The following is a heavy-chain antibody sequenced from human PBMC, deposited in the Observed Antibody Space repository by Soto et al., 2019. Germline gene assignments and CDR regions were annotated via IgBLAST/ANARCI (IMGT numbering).Heavy chain of an antibody. CDR2: INAGNGNT. D-gene: IGHD3-22*01. J-gene: IGHJ6*02. CDR3: ARDPNDSSAYYHHYYYGMDV. CDR1: GYTFTSYG. V-gene: IGHV1-3*01. Sequence: QIQLMQSGAEVKKPGASVKVSCKASGYTFTSYGIHWVRQAPGQRLEWTGWINAGNGNTKYSEKFQGRVTITRDTSAGTAYLGLSSLRSEDTAVYYCARDPNDSSAYYHHYYYGMDVWGQGATVTVSS.